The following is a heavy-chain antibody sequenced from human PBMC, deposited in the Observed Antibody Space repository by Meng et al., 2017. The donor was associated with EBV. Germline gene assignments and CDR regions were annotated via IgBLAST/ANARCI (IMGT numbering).Heavy chain of an antibody. Sequence: LQSGAEVKKPGSSVEVSWRPSGGTFRSDAVSWVRQAPGQGLEWMGGLIPMVGAPHYAQKFQGRVTIIADESTSTHSMELNSLRSEDTAMYYCASESGRGFTPDYWGQGTLVTVSS. J-gene: IGHJ4*02. V-gene: IGHV1-69*01. CDR1: GGTFRSDA. CDR3: ASESGRGFTPDY. CDR2: LIPMVGAP. D-gene: IGHD3-10*01.